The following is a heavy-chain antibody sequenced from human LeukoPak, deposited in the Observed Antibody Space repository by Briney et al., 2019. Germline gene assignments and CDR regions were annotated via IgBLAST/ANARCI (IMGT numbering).Heavy chain of an antibody. V-gene: IGHV3-30-3*01. D-gene: IGHD4-17*01. Sequence: GGSLRLSCAASGFTFSSYAMHWVRQAPGKGLEWVAVISYDGSNKYYADSVKGRFTISRDNSKNTLYLQMNSLRAEDTAVYYCARKMTTVTTIIGWGQGTLVTVSS. CDR1: GFTFSSYA. CDR2: ISYDGSNK. J-gene: IGHJ4*02. CDR3: ARKMTTVTTIIG.